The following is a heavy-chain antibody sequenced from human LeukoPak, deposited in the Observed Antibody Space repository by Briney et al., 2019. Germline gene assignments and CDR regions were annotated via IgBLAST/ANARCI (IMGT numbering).Heavy chain of an antibody. D-gene: IGHD3-3*01. V-gene: IGHV4-34*01. CDR2: INHSGST. CDR1: GGSFSGYY. Sequence: PSETLSLTCAVYGGSFSGYYWSWIRQPPGKGLKWIGEINHSGSTNYNPSLKSRVTISVDTSKNQFSLKLSSVTAADTAVYYCARGGSPSADFWSGRNWFDPWGQGTLVTVSS. J-gene: IGHJ5*02. CDR3: ARGGSPSADFWSGRNWFDP.